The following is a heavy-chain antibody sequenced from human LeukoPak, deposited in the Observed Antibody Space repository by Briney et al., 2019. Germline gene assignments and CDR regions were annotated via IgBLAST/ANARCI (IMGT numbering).Heavy chain of an antibody. CDR2: IRAYNGNT. V-gene: IGHV1-18*01. CDR1: ACTFTSYG. Sequence: ASVKVSCKSSACTFTSYGISWVRQAPGQGLERMGWIRAYNGNTNYAQKLQGRVTMTTDTSTSTAYMELRSLRSDDTAVYYCALCPEEWPYRDYYYYMDVWGKGTTVTVSS. CDR3: ALCPEEWPYRDYYYYMDV. D-gene: IGHD3-3*01. J-gene: IGHJ6*03.